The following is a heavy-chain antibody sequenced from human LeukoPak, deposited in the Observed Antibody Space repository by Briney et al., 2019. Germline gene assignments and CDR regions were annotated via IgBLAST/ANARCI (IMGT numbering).Heavy chain of an antibody. CDR2: ISGSGGST. CDR1: GFTFSSYA. CDR3: AKTRDIVATIHLFAFDY. D-gene: IGHD5-12*01. V-gene: IGHV3-23*01. Sequence: GGSLRLSCAASGFTFSSYAMSWDRQAPGKGLEWVSAISGSGGSTYYADSVKGRFTISRDNSKNTLYLQMNSLRAEDTAVYYCAKTRDIVATIHLFAFDYWGQGTLVTVSS. J-gene: IGHJ4*02.